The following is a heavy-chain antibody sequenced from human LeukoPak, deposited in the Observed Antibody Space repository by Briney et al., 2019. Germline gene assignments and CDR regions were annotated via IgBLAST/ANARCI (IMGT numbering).Heavy chain of an antibody. CDR3: ARFEQQLAYDY. J-gene: IGHJ4*02. V-gene: IGHV1-69*01. Sequence: SVKVSCRASGGTFSSYAIGWVRQAPGQGLEWMGGIIPIFGTANYAQKFQGRVTITADESTSTAYMELRSLRSDDTAVYYCARFEQQLAYDYWGQGTLVTVSS. CDR2: IIPIFGTA. CDR1: GGTFSSYA. D-gene: IGHD6-13*01.